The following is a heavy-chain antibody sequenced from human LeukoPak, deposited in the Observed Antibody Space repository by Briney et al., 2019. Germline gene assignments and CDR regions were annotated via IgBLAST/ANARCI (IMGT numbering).Heavy chain of an antibody. CDR3: AKDRSQRLYDSSGYFYDY. J-gene: IGHJ4*02. CDR1: GFTFSSYE. V-gene: IGHV3-48*03. Sequence: GGSLRLSCAASGFTFSSYEMNWVRQAPGKGPEWVSYISSSGSTIYYADSVKGRFTISRDNAKNSLYLQMSSLRAEDTAVYYCAKDRSQRLYDSSGYFYDYWGQGTLVTVSS. D-gene: IGHD3-22*01. CDR2: ISSSGSTI.